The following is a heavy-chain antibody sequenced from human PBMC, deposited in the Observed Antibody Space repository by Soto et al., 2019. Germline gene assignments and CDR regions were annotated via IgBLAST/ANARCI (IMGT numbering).Heavy chain of an antibody. V-gene: IGHV3-33*08. J-gene: IGHJ4*02. CDR1: ASIFKGHG. D-gene: IGHD1-26*01. Sequence: QVQLVESGGGVVQPGGSLRLSCAASASIFKGHGMHWVRQAPGKGLEWVAIIRYDGSDEHYGDSVKGRFTISRDNSKNMLYLQMNSLRAEDTAVYYCARYGVGATTFFGFLDYWGQGTLVTVSS. CDR3: ARYGVGATTFFGFLDY. CDR2: IRYDGSDE.